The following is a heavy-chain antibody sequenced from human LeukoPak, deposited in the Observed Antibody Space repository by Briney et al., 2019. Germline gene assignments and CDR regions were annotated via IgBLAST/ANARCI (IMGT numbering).Heavy chain of an antibody. CDR1: GFTFNIYT. V-gene: IGHV3-23*01. CDR2: IVGNGVT. J-gene: IGHJ4*02. D-gene: IGHD4-23*01. CDR3: AKGSAQWELYGY. Sequence: GGSLRLSCAASGFTFNIYTMSWVRQAPGKGLEWVAAIVGNGVTFYTDSVKGRFTISRDNSKNTLYLQMNSLRAEDTAVYYCAKGSAQWELYGYWGQGTLVTVSS.